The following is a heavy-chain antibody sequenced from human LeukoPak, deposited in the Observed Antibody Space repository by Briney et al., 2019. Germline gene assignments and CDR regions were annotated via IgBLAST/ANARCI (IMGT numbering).Heavy chain of an antibody. J-gene: IGHJ4*02. CDR3: AKFLQYQLPPFDY. CDR2: ISGSGGST. D-gene: IGHD2-2*01. V-gene: IGHV3-23*01. CDR1: GFTFSSYA. Sequence: PGGSLRLSCAASGFTFSSYAMSWVRQAPGMGQEWVSAISGSGGSTYYADSVKGRFTISRDNSKNTLYLQMNSLRAEDTAVYYCAKFLQYQLPPFDYWGQGTLVTVSS.